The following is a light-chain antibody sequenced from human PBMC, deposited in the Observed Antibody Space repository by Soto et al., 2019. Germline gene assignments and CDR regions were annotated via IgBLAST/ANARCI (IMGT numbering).Light chain of an antibody. CDR2: GAS. CDR3: QQYGSSPLT. V-gene: IGKV3-20*01. J-gene: IGKJ4*01. CDR1: QSVSSCY. Sequence: EIELTQSPGTLSLSPGERATLSCRASQSVSSCYLAWYQQKPGQAPRLLIYGASSRATGIPDRFSGSESGTDFTLTISRLEPEDFAVYYCQQYGSSPLTFGGGN.